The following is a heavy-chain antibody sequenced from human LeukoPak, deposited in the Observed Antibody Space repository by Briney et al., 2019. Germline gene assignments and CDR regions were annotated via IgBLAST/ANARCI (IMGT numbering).Heavy chain of an antibody. D-gene: IGHD3-3*01. J-gene: IGHJ5*02. CDR2: IHYNGST. V-gene: IGHV4-31*03. CDR3: ARDRHIAVFGVVPHRWFDP. Sequence: SETLSLTCTVSGGSISSSGYYWSWIRQHPGKGLEWIGNIHYNGSTNYNPSLKSRLSISLDTAKNQISLKLSSVTAADTAVYYCARDRHIAVFGVVPHRWFDPWGQGTLVTVSS. CDR1: GGSISSSGYY.